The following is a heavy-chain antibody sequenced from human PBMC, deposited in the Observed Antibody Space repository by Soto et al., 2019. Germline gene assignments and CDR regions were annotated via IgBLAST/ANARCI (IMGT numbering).Heavy chain of an antibody. D-gene: IGHD3-9*01. CDR2: IYYSGST. Sequence: SETLSLTCTVSGGSISSSSYYWGWIRQPPGKGLEWIGSIYYSGSTYYNPSLKSRVTISVDTSKNQFSLKLSSVTAADTAVYYCAREALDILTGYYRPDYYYGMDVWGQGTTVTVSS. CDR1: GGSISSSSYY. CDR3: AREALDILTGYYRPDYYYGMDV. V-gene: IGHV4-39*02. J-gene: IGHJ6*02.